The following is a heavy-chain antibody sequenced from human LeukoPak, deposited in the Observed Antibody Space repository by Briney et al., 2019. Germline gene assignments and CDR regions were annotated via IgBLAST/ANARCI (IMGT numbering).Heavy chain of an antibody. CDR2: ISSSSSTI. CDR1: GFTFSSYA. CDR3: ARDPRVVVVGPGWFDP. Sequence: PGGSLRLSCAASGFTFSSYAMSWVRQAPGKGLEWVSYISSSSSTIYYADSVKGRFTISRDNAKNSLYLQMNSLRDEDTAVYYCARDPRVVVVGPGWFDPWGQGTLVTVSS. J-gene: IGHJ5*02. D-gene: IGHD2-15*01. V-gene: IGHV3-48*02.